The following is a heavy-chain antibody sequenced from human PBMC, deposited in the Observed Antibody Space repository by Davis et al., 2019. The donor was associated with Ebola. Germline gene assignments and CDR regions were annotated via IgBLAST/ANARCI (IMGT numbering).Heavy chain of an antibody. J-gene: IGHJ4*02. CDR1: GGSISNGDYY. V-gene: IGHV4-30-4*01. CDR2: IYYSGST. Sequence: PSETLSLTCNVSGGSISNGDYYWSWIRQPPGKGPEWIGYIYYSGSTYYNPSLKSRVTISVDTSKNQFSLKLTSVTAADTAVYYCARDRDRRARYYYDYWGQGILITVSS. D-gene: IGHD3-10*01. CDR3: ARDRDRRARYYYDY.